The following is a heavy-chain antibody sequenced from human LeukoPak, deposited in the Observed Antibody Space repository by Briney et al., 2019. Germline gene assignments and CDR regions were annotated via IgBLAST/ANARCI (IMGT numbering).Heavy chain of an antibody. CDR2: INPNSGGT. J-gene: IGHJ4*02. V-gene: IGHV1-2*02. D-gene: IGHD3-3*01. Sequence: ASVKVSCKASGYTFTGYYMHWARQAPGQGLEWMGWINPNSGGTNYAQKFQGRVTMTRDTSISTAYMELSRLRSDDTAVYYCARENTPYYDFWSGYLGNYYFDYWGQGTLVTVSS. CDR1: GYTFTGYY. CDR3: ARENTPYYDFWSGYLGNYYFDY.